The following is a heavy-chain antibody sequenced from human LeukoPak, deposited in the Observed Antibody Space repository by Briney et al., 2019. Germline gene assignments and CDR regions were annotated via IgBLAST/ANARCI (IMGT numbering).Heavy chain of an antibody. CDR1: GFTFRSYG. Sequence: PGRSLRLSCAASGFTFRSYGMHWVRQAPGKGLEWVAVISYDGSNKYYADSVKGRLTISRDNSKNTLYLQMNSLRAEDTAVYYCAKVPGDIVVVVAATLPNYYGMDVWGQGTTVTVSS. J-gene: IGHJ6*02. D-gene: IGHD2-15*01. CDR3: AKVPGDIVVVVAATLPNYYGMDV. CDR2: ISYDGSNK. V-gene: IGHV3-30*18.